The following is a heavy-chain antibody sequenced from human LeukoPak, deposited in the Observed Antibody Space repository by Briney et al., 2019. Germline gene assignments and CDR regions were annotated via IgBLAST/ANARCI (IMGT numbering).Heavy chain of an antibody. D-gene: IGHD1-14*01. CDR3: VVVVEPPGSDGFDV. J-gene: IGHJ3*01. CDR2: ITADGTTT. V-gene: IGHV3-74*01. Sequence: PAGSLSLTCAVSGFTIDNSWLHWVRLAQRPDKVLDSLITADGTTTTYRESVEGRLSVSRGVRRIIRSQKMNRLTVEDTAVYYCVVVVEPPGSDGFDVWGQGTMIAVSS. CDR1: GFTIDNSW.